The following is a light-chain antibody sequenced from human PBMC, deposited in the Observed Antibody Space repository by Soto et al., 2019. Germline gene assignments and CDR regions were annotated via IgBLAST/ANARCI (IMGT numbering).Light chain of an antibody. CDR3: QQSGSSPWT. CDR1: QSVSRSF. V-gene: IGKV3-20*01. CDR2: GAS. J-gene: IGKJ1*01. Sequence: EIVLTQSPGTLSLSPGERATLSCRASQSVSRSFLAWYQQKPGQAPRLLIYGASSRATGIPDRFSGSGSGTDFILTISRLEPEDFAVYYCQQSGSSPWTFGQGTKVEIK.